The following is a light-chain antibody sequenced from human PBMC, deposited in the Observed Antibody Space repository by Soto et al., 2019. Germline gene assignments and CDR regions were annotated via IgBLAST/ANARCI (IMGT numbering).Light chain of an antibody. CDR2: AAS. Sequence: IQMTQSPSSLSAAVGDRVTITCRASQSISSYLNWYQQKPGKAPKLLIYAASSLQSGVPSRFSGSGSGTDFTLTISSLQPEDFATYYCQQSYSRTFGQGTKV. J-gene: IGKJ1*01. CDR3: QQSYSRT. V-gene: IGKV1-39*01. CDR1: QSISSY.